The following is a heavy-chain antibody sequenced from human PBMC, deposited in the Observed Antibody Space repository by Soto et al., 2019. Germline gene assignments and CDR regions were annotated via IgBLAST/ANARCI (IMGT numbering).Heavy chain of an antibody. CDR1: DESVTSPGNY. Sequence: PSETLSLTCDVSDESVTSPGNYWNWIRQRPDTGLEWIGYISSGGSPFYNPSLKSRVAISLDTSKNVISLTLRSVTAADTAVYYCTLNHCAGGGCYDRDYWGRGTRVTVSS. J-gene: IGHJ1*01. CDR3: TLNHCAGGGCYDRDY. D-gene: IGHD2-15*01. CDR2: ISSGGSP. V-gene: IGHV4-31*11.